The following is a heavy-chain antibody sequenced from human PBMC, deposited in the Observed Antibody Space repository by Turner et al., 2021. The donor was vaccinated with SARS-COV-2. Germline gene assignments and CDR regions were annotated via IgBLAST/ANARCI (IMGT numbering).Heavy chain of an antibody. CDR2: IYYSGST. CDR1: GGSISSSSYY. CDR3: ARLVRRAEYYFDY. Sequence: QLQLQESGPGLVKPSETLYLTCTVSGGSISSSSYYWGWIRQPPGKGLEWIGSIYYSGSTYYNPSLKSRVTISVDTSKNQFSLKLSSVTAADTAVYYCARLVRRAEYYFDYWGQGTLVTVSS. J-gene: IGHJ4*02. V-gene: IGHV4-39*01. D-gene: IGHD3-10*01.